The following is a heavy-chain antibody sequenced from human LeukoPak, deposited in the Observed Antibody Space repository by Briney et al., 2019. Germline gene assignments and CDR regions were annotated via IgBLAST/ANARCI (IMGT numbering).Heavy chain of an antibody. J-gene: IGHJ4*02. D-gene: IGHD3-22*01. CDR2: ISGGGGTT. V-gene: IGHV3-23*01. CDR1: GFTFSSYA. Sequence: PGGSLRLSCAASGFTFSSYAMTWVRQAPGKGLEWVSGISGGGGTTYYADSVKGRFTISRDNSKNTLYVQMNSLRAEDTAVYYCAEGGANYYYDSGGYFYYDYWGPGTLVTVSS. CDR3: AEGGANYYYDSGGYFYYDY.